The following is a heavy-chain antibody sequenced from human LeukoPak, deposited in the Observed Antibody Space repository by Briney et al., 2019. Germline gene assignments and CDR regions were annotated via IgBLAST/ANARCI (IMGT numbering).Heavy chain of an antibody. CDR2: ISSSGSTI. V-gene: IGHV3-48*03. CDR3: ATLGVVTATPSFDY. CDR1: GFTFSSYE. D-gene: IGHD2-21*02. J-gene: IGHJ4*02. Sequence: GGSLRLSCAASGFTFSSYEMNWVRQAPGKGLEWVSYISSSGSTIYYADSVKGRFTISRDNAKNSLYLQMNSLRAEDTAVYYCATLGVVTATPSFDYWGQGTLVTVSS.